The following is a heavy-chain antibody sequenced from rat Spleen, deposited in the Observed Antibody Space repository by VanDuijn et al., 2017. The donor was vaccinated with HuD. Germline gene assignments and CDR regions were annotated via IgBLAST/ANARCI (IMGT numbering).Heavy chain of an antibody. CDR1: GFTFNSFS. CDR3: TRPPYNNHFDY. CDR2: ISYDGSST. V-gene: IGHV5-22*01. J-gene: IGHJ2*01. D-gene: IGHD1-10*01. Sequence: EVQLVESGGNLVQPGRSLRLSCAASGFTFNSFSMTWMRQAPTKGLEWVARISYDGSSTYYGDSVKGRFTISRDNAKNTLYLQMNSLRSEDTATYYCTRPPYNNHFDYWGQGVMVTVSS.